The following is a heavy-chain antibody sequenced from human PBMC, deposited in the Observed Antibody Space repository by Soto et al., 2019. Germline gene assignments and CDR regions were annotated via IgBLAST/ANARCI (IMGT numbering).Heavy chain of an antibody. CDR2: AYYRSRWRY. D-gene: IGHD2-15*01. Sequence: SQTLSLHCALCGDSVCNHAASWNWISRSPSRGLEWLGRAYYRSRWRYDYATSVRGRLTLNPDTSKNKFSLKLNSVTPEATAVYYCARDPPDFNSGFDYWGQGTPVTVSS. J-gene: IGHJ4*02. CDR1: GDSVCNHAAS. V-gene: IGHV6-1*01. CDR3: ARDPPDFNSGFDY.